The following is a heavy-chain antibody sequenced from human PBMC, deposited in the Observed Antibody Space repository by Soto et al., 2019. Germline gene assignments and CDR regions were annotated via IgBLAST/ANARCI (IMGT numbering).Heavy chain of an antibody. CDR1: GFTFSNAW. J-gene: IGHJ4*02. CDR2: IKSKTDGGTT. D-gene: IGHD2-15*01. Sequence: GGSLRLSCAASGFTFSNAWMSWVRQAPGKGLEWVGRIKSKTDGGTTDYAAPVKGRFTISRNDSKNTLYLQMNSLKTEDTAVYYCTTGSFANIVVVVAATPVDYWGQGTLVTVSS. CDR3: TTGSFANIVVVVAATPVDY. V-gene: IGHV3-15*01.